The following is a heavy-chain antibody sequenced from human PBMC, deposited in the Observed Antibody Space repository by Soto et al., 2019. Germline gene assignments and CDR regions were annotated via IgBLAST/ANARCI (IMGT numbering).Heavy chain of an antibody. CDR2: IKQDGSEK. CDR1: GFTFSSYW. V-gene: IGHV3-7*01. CDR3: ARDVGYDYVN. Sequence: EVQLVESGGGLVQPGGSLRISCAVSGFTFSSYWMSWVRQAPGKGLEWVATIKQDGSEKYYADSVKGRFTISRDNAENSLYLQMNSLSAEDTAVYFCARDVGYDYVNWGQGTLVTVSS. J-gene: IGHJ4*02. D-gene: IGHD5-12*01.